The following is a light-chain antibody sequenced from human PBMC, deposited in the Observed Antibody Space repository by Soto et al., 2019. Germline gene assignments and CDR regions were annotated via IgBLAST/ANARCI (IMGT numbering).Light chain of an antibody. CDR1: SSNIGANYD. V-gene: IGLV1-40*01. CDR2: GDN. J-gene: IGLJ1*01. CDR3: QSYDSSLNRV. Sequence: QLVLSQPPSVSGAPGQRITISCTGSSSNIGANYDVHWYRQVPGTAPKLLMSGDNNRPSGVADRFSGSKSGTSASLAITRLQAEDEADYYCQSYDSSLNRVFGPGTKLTVL.